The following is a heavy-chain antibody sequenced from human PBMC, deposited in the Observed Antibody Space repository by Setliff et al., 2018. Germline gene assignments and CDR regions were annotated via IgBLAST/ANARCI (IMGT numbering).Heavy chain of an antibody. CDR3: ARDRRPFNWGGNDAFDI. D-gene: IGHD7-27*01. J-gene: IGHJ3*02. V-gene: IGHV3-21*01. Sequence: GSLRLSCAASGFTFNAYAMSWVRQAPGKGLEWVSAITFGSLSRYYADSVKGRFTISRDNAKKSLYLQMNSLRAEDTAVYYCARDRRPFNWGGNDAFDIWGQGTMVTVSS. CDR2: ITFGSLSR. CDR1: GFTFNAYA.